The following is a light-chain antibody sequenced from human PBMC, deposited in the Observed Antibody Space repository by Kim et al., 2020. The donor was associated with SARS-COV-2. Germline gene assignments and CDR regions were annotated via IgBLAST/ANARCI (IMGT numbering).Light chain of an antibody. J-gene: IGKJ5*01. CDR2: GAS. Sequence: ESVLTQSPGTLSLSPGERATLSCRASQSVSSSYLAWYQQKPGQAPRLLIYGASSRATGIPDRVKGTGSETDFTLTITRLEPGDFGVYYCQQYSNSPGTFGQGTRLDIK. CDR3: QQYSNSPGT. CDR1: QSVSSSY. V-gene: IGKV3-20*01.